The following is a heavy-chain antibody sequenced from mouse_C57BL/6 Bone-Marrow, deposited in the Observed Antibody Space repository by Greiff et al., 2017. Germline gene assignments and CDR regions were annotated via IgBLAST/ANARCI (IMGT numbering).Heavy chain of an antibody. Sequence: EVKLVDSGGGLVKPGGSLKLSCAASGFTFSSYAMSWVRQTPEKRLVWVATISDRGCFTYYPDNVNGRFPVSRDNAKNNLYLQMSHLKSEDTAMYCCARITTVPRYYFDYWGQGTTLTVSS. J-gene: IGHJ2*01. V-gene: IGHV5-4*03. CDR1: GFTFSSYA. CDR2: ISDRGCFT. D-gene: IGHD1-1*01. CDR3: ARITTVPRYYFDY.